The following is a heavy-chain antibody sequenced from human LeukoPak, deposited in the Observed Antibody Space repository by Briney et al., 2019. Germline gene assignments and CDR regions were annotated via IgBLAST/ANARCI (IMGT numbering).Heavy chain of an antibody. Sequence: PGGSLRLSCAASGFTFSNYRMSWVRQAPWKGLEWVASIKQDGSEKDYVDSVKGRFTISRDNAKNSLYLQMNSLRVEDTAVYYCARDNPTWGYWGQGTLVIVSS. V-gene: IGHV3-7*01. J-gene: IGHJ4*02. CDR1: GFTFSNYR. CDR3: ARDNPTWGY. D-gene: IGHD3-16*01. CDR2: IKQDGSEK.